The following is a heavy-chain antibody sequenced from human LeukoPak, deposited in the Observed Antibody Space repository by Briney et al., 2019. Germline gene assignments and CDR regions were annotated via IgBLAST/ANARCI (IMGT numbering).Heavy chain of an antibody. V-gene: IGHV3-23*01. CDR3: AKARGVNIVVVPSPFDY. CDR2: ISGSGGST. D-gene: IGHD2-2*01. CDR1: GFTFSSYA. Sequence: GGSLGLSCAASGFTFSSYAMSWVRQAPGKGLEWVSAISGSGGSTYYAGSVKGRFTISRDNSKNTLYLQMNSLRAEDTAVYYCAKARGVNIVVVPSPFDYWGQGTLVTVSS. J-gene: IGHJ4*02.